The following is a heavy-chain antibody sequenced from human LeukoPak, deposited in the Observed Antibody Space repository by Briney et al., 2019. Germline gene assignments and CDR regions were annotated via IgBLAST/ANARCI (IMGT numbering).Heavy chain of an antibody. J-gene: IGHJ4*02. CDR1: GGSISSSNYY. CDR3: ARHSRYCSGGSCYPDIFDY. V-gene: IGHV4-39*01. CDR2: IYYSGST. Sequence: SETLSLTCTVAGGSISSSNYYWGWMRQPPGNGLEWIGSIYYSGSTYYNPSLKSRVTISVDTSKNQFSLKLSSMTAADPAVYYCARHSRYCSGGSCYPDIFDYWGQGTLVTVSS. D-gene: IGHD2-15*01.